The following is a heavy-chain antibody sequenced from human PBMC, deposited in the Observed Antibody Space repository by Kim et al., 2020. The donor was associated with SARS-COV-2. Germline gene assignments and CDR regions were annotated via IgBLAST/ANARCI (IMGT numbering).Heavy chain of an antibody. J-gene: IGHJ4*02. D-gene: IGHD5-12*01. V-gene: IGHV3-64*01. Sequence: YANYVKGRFTISRDNSHNTLYLQMGSLRAEDMAVYYCARGGYSGYEVVDYWGQGTLVTVSS. CDR3: ARGGYSGYEVVDY.